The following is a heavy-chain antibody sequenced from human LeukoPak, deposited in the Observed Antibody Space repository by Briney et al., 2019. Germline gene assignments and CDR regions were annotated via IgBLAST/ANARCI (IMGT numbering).Heavy chain of an antibody. J-gene: IGHJ4*02. V-gene: IGHV4-34*01. CDR1: GGSFSGYY. D-gene: IGHD4-11*01. CDR2: IYHIGST. CDR3: ARDIAAPDYSPFDY. Sequence: PSETLSLTCAVYGGSFSGYYWSWIRQPPGKGLEWIGSIYHIGSTYYNPSLKSRVTISLDTSKNQFSLKLSSVTAADTAVYYCARDIAAPDYSPFDYWGQGTLVTVSS.